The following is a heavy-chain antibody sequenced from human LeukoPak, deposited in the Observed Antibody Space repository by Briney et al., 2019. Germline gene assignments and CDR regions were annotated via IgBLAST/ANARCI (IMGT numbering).Heavy chain of an antibody. D-gene: IGHD1/OR15-1a*01. CDR2: IRYDGTIK. CDR1: GYTSTDYG. CDR3: AKEGTASKPSDLDY. Sequence: GGSLRLSCAASGYTSTDYGMHWVRQAPGKGLEWVTFIRYDGTIKYYSDSVKGRFAISRDNSQNTLFLQMNSLRPEDTAVYYCAKEGTASKPSDLDYWGQGTLVTVSS. J-gene: IGHJ4*02. V-gene: IGHV3-30*02.